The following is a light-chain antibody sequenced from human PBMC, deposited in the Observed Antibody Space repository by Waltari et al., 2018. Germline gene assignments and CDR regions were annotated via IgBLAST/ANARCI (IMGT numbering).Light chain of an antibody. CDR1: SPNIGAGYD. J-gene: IGLJ2*01. V-gene: IGLV1-40*01. CDR2: GSG. Sequence: QSVLTQPPSVSGAPGQRVTISCTGSSPNIGAGYDVHWYQQLPGTAPKLLHDGSGNRPSGVPGRFSGSKSGSAASRAITGLQAGEEADYYCQSYDSSLSVLFGGGTKLTVL. CDR3: QSYDSSLSVL.